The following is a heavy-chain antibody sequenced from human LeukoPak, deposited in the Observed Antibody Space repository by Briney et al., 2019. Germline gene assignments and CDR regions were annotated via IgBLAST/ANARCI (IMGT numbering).Heavy chain of an antibody. J-gene: IGHJ5*02. CDR3: ARVSCSSTSCLLSKPYSWFDP. D-gene: IGHD2-2*01. V-gene: IGHV1-69*04. CDR1: GGTFSSYA. CDR2: IIPIFGIA. Sequence: GSSVKVSCKASGGTFSSYAISWVRQAPGQGLEWMGRIIPIFGIANYAQKFQGRVTITADKSTSTAYMELSSLRSEDTAVYYCARVSCSSTSCLLSKPYSWFDPWGQGTLVTVSS.